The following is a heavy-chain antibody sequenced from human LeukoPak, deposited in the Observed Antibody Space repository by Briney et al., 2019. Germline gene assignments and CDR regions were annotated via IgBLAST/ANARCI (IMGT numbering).Heavy chain of an antibody. Sequence: GAPVKVSCKASGYTFTSYGISWVRQAPGQGLEWMGWISAYNGNTNYAQKLQGRVTMTTDTSTSTAYMELRSLRSDDTAVYYCARPGGSGSFYYGMDVWGQGTTVTVSS. D-gene: IGHD3-10*01. J-gene: IGHJ6*02. CDR1: GYTFTSYG. CDR2: ISAYNGNT. CDR3: ARPGGSGSFYYGMDV. V-gene: IGHV1-18*01.